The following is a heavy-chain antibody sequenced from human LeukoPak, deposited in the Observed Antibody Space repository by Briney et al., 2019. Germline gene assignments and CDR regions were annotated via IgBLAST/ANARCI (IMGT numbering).Heavy chain of an antibody. V-gene: IGHV3-48*02. J-gene: IGHJ6*02. Sequence: GGSLRLSCVASGFTFSSYSMNWVRQAPGKGLEWVSYISSGSNTTYYVDSVKGRFTISRDNAKNSLYLQMNSLRDEDTAVYYCAGARTYYYAMDVWGQGTTVTVSS. CDR2: ISSGSNTT. CDR1: GFTFSSYS. CDR3: AGARTYYYAMDV.